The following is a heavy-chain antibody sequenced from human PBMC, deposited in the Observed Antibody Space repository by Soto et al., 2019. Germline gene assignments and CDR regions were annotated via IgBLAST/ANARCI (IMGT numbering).Heavy chain of an antibody. CDR1: GFTFSSYA. CDR2: ISYDGSNK. J-gene: IGHJ4*02. Sequence: QVQLVESGGGVVQPGRSLRLSCAASGFTFSSYAMHWVRQAPGKGLEWVAVISYDGSNKYYADSVKGRFTISRDNSKNTLYLHMNSLRAEDTAVYYCARELVGDYVLDYWGQGTLVTVSS. D-gene: IGHD4-17*01. V-gene: IGHV3-30-3*01. CDR3: ARELVGDYVLDY.